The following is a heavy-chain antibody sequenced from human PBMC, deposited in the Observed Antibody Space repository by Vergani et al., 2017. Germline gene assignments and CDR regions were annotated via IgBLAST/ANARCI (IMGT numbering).Heavy chain of an antibody. CDR2: ISSSSSYT. D-gene: IGHD3-3*01. CDR1: GFTFSSYE. Sequence: EVQLVESGGGLVQPGGSLRLSCAASGFTFSSYEMNWVRQAPGKGLEWVSYISSSSSYTNYADSVKGRFTISRDNAKNSLYLQMNSLRAEDTAVYYCARGGWNDFWSGYHFDYWGQGTLVTVSS. V-gene: IGHV3-48*03. J-gene: IGHJ4*02. CDR3: ARGGWNDFWSGYHFDY.